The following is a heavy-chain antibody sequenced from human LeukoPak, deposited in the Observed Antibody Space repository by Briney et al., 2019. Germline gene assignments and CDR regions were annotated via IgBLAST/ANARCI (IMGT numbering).Heavy chain of an antibody. Sequence: GGSLRLSCAASGFIFSSYGMNWVRQAPGKGLEWVSSIGSSRNYIYYADSAKGRFTISRDNAKNSLYLQMNSLRAEDTAVYYCARGGYFDWLRAFDIWGQGTMVTVSS. V-gene: IGHV3-21*06. CDR3: ARGGYFDWLRAFDI. CDR1: GFIFSSYG. D-gene: IGHD3-9*01. CDR2: IGSSRNYI. J-gene: IGHJ3*02.